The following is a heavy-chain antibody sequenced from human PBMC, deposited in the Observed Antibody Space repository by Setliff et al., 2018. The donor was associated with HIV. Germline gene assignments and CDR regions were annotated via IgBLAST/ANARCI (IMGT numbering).Heavy chain of an antibody. Sequence: SETLSLTCTVSGGSISSYYWSWIRQPAGKGLEWIGRIYTSGSTNYNPSLKSRVTMSVDTSKNQFSLKLSSVTAADTAVYYCARDSRLSYRKIHDAFDTWGQGTMVTVSS. CDR1: GGSISSYY. V-gene: IGHV4-4*07. CDR3: ARDSRLSYRKIHDAFDT. D-gene: IGHD3-16*02. J-gene: IGHJ3*02. CDR2: IYTSGST.